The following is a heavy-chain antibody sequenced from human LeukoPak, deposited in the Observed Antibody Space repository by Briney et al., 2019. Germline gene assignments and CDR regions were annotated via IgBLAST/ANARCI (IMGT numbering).Heavy chain of an antibody. V-gene: IGHV1-69*04. D-gene: IGHD3-16*02. CDR3: ARCSRLGELSRSALDY. CDR1: GGTFSSYA. CDR2: IIPILGIA. J-gene: IGHJ4*02. Sequence: SVKVSCKASGGTFSSYAISWVRQAPGQGLERMGRIIPILGIANYAQKFQGRVTITTDESTSTDYMELSSMRSEDAAVYYGARCSRLGELSRSALDYWGQGTLVTVSS.